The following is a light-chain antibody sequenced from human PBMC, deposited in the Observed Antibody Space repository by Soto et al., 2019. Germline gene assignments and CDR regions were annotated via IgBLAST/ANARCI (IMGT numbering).Light chain of an antibody. CDR3: QHYNSYSEA. Sequence: DIQMTQSPSSLSASVRDRVTITVRASQSVSNWLAWYQQKPGKAPKLLIYKASTLKSGVPSRFSGSGSGTEFTLTISSLQPDDFATYYCQHYNSYSEAFGQRTKVDIK. J-gene: IGKJ1*01. CDR1: QSVSNW. CDR2: KAS. V-gene: IGKV1-5*03.